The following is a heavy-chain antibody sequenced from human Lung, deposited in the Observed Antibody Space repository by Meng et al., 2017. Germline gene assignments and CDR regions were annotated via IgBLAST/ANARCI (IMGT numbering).Heavy chain of an antibody. CDR2: IFHSGST. J-gene: IGHJ4*02. Sequence: VQLQESGPGLVKPSGTLSLTRAVSGGSITSSTWWSWVRQTPGKGLEWFGEIFHSGSTNYNPPLESRVTISVDKSKNQFSLKVYSVTAADTATYYCARFDISSSGRGDYWGQGILVTVSS. CDR1: GGSITSSTW. D-gene: IGHD1-26*01. V-gene: IGHV4-4*02. CDR3: ARFDISSSGRGDY.